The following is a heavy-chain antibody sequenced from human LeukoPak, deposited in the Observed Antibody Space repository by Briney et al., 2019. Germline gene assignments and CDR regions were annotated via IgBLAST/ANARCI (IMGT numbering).Heavy chain of an antibody. CDR3: ARRYCSGGSCYWFDP. J-gene: IGHJ5*02. D-gene: IGHD2-15*01. CDR2: INHSGST. Sequence: PSETLSLTCAVYGGSFSGYYWSWLRQPPGKGLEWIGEINHSGSTNYNPSLKSRLTISVDTSKNQFSLKLSSVTAADTAIYYCARRYCSGGSCYWFDPWGQETLVTVSS. CDR1: GGSFSGYY. V-gene: IGHV4-34*01.